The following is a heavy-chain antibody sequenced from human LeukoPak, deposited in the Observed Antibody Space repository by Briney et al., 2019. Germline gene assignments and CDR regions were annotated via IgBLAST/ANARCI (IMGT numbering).Heavy chain of an antibody. D-gene: IGHD3-3*01. CDR2: IYYSGST. CDR1: GGSISSYY. Sequence: SETLSLTCTVSGGSISSYYWSWIRQPAGKGLEWIGYIYYSGSTNYNPALKSRVTISVDTSKNQFSLKLSSVTAADTAVYYCARRARSGYSWFDPWGQGTLVTVSS. J-gene: IGHJ5*02. CDR3: ARRARSGYSWFDP. V-gene: IGHV4-59*08.